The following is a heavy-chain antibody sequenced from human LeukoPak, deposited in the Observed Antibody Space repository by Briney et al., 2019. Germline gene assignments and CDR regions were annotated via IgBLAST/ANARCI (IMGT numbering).Heavy chain of an antibody. CDR1: GFTVSSNY. Sequence: GGSLRLSCAASGFTVSSNYMSWVRQAPGKGLEWVANIKQDGSEKYYVDSVKGRFTISRDNAKNSLYLQMNSLRAEDTAVYYCARDVDTENYFDYWGQGTLVTVSS. CDR3: ARDVDTENYFDY. J-gene: IGHJ4*02. D-gene: IGHD2-15*01. CDR2: IKQDGSEK. V-gene: IGHV3-7*01.